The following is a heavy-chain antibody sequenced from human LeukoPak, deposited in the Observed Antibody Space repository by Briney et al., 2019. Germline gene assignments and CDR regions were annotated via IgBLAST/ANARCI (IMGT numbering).Heavy chain of an antibody. CDR2: IHDGGSPI. J-gene: IGHJ4*02. CDR3: ARGGSSWFSY. V-gene: IGHV3-48*01. D-gene: IGHD6-13*01. Sequence: GGSLRLSCAASGFTFSSYSMTWVRQAPGKGLEWISYIHDGGSPIYYADSVKGRFTVSRDNAKNSLHLQMNSLRAEDTAVYYCARGGSSWFSYWGQGTLVTVSS. CDR1: GFTFSSYS.